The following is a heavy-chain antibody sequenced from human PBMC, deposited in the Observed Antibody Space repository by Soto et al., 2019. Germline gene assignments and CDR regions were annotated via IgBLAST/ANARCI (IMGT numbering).Heavy chain of an antibody. J-gene: IGHJ6*02. CDR2: NSAYNGNI. Sequence: QVQLVQSGAEVKKPGASVKVSCKASGYTFTNYGISWVRQAPGQGLEWMGWNSAYNGNINYAQKLQGRVTMTTDTSTSTAYMELRSLRSDDTAVYYCARRQWLVGGYYYGMDVWGQGTTVTVSS. CDR1: GYTFTNYG. D-gene: IGHD6-19*01. CDR3: ARRQWLVGGYYYGMDV. V-gene: IGHV1-18*01.